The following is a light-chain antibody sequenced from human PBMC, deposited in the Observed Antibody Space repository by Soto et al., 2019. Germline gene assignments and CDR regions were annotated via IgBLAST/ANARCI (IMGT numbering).Light chain of an antibody. CDR1: QSVSSS. J-gene: IGKJ1*01. V-gene: IGKV3-15*01. Sequence: EIVVTQSPGTLSVSPGERVTLSCRASQSVSSSLAWYQQRPGQAPRLLIYDTSTSDAGISARFSGSGSATEFTLTIISLQSEDFSFYYCQQYIDWPPGTFGQGTAVEIK. CDR2: DTS. CDR3: QQYIDWPPGT.